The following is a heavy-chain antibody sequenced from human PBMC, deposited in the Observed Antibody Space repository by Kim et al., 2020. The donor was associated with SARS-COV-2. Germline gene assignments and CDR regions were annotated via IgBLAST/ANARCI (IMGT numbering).Heavy chain of an antibody. D-gene: IGHD3-10*01. V-gene: IGHV1-24*01. J-gene: IGHJ4*02. CDR1: GYTLTELS. CDR3: ASGSDYYGSGSYYRYYFDY. Sequence: ASVKVSCKVSGYTLTELSMHWVRQAPGKGLEWMGGFDPEDGETIYAQKFQGRVTMTEDTSTDTAYMELSSLRSEDTAVYYCASGSDYYGSGSYYRYYFDYWGQGTLVTVSS. CDR2: FDPEDGET.